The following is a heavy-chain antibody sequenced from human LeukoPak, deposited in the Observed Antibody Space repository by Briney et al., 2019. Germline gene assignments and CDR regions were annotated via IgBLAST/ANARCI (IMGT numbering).Heavy chain of an antibody. CDR3: TKELHVAVAVADYYYFYMDV. CDR2: INGGGNTT. J-gene: IGHJ6*03. V-gene: IGHV3-23*01. D-gene: IGHD6-19*01. Sequence: PGGSLRLSCAVSGFAFSTFAMGWFRQSPGKGLEWLSTINGGGNTTFYADSVKGRFTISRDNSKNTLYLHMDSLRPDDTAIYYCTKELHVAVAVADYYYFYMDVWGRGTAVTVSS. CDR1: GFAFSTFA.